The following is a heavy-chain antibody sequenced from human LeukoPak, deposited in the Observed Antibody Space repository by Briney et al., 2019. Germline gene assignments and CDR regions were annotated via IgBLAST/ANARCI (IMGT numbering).Heavy chain of an antibody. CDR2: IYHSGST. Sequence: SETLSLTCTVSGGSISSYCWSWIRQPPGKGLEWIGYIYHSGSTYYNPSLKSRVTISVDRSKNQFSLKLSSVTAADTAVYYCARVGFGELSEWFDPWGQGTLVTVSS. J-gene: IGHJ5*02. CDR1: GGSISSYC. V-gene: IGHV4-30-2*01. CDR3: ARVGFGELSEWFDP. D-gene: IGHD3-10*01.